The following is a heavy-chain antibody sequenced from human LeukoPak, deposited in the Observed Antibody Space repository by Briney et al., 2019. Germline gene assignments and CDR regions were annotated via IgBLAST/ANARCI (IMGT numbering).Heavy chain of an antibody. CDR3: ARAGFGSGWHYFDY. CDR1: CDSISKFY. J-gene: IGHJ4*01. Sequence: SETLSLTCTVSCDSISKFYWSWIRQPAEKGLEWIGRVYSSGSTNYNPSLKSRVSMSVDTSKNQYSLRLISVTAADTAVYYCARAGFGSGWHYFDYWGRGILVSVSS. D-gene: IGHD6-19*01. V-gene: IGHV4-4*07. CDR2: VYSSGST.